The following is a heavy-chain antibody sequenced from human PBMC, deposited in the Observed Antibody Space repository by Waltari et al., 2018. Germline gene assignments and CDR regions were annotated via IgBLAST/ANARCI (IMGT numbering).Heavy chain of an antibody. J-gene: IGHJ4*02. CDR2: IYYSGST. Sequence: QLQLQESGPGLVKPSETLYLTCTVSGGSISSSSYYWGWIRRPPGKGLEWIGSIYYSGSTYYNPSLKSRVTISVDTSKNQFSLKLSSVTAADTAVYYCARRLQQLVRRYFDYWGQGTLVTVSS. V-gene: IGHV4-39*01. CDR3: ARRLQQLVRRYFDY. CDR1: GGSISSSSYY. D-gene: IGHD6-13*01.